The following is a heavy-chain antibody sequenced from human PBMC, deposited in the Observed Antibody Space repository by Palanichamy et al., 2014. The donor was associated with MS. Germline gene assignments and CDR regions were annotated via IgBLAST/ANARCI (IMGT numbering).Heavy chain of an antibody. Sequence: EVQLVESGGGLAQPGGSLRLSCAASGFTISTSWMHWVRQAPGKGLVWVSLINNDGSSTFYADSVKGRFTISRDTAKDTLHLQMNSLRAEDTAVYYCARAGPNWRIDYWGQGTLVTVSS. CDR2: INNDGSST. V-gene: IGHV3-74*01. CDR3: ARAGPNWRIDY. D-gene: IGHD1-20*01. CDR1: GFTISTSW. J-gene: IGHJ4*02.